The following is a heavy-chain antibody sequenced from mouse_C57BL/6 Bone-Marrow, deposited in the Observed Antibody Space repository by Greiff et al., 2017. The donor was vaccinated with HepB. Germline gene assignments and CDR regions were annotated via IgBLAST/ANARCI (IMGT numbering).Heavy chain of an antibody. V-gene: IGHV5-16*01. CDR1: GFTFSDYY. Sequence: EVQLVESEGGLVQPGSSMKLSCTASGFTFSDYYMAWVRQVPEKGLEWVANINYDGSSTYYLDSLKSRFIISRDNAKNILYLQMSSLKSEDTATYYCARVPLSWYFDVWGTGTTVTVSS. CDR3: ARVPLSWYFDV. J-gene: IGHJ1*03. D-gene: IGHD6-1*01. CDR2: INYDGSST.